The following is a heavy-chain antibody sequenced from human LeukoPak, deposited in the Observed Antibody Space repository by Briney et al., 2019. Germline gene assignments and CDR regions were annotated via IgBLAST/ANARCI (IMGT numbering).Heavy chain of an antibody. CDR3: ARYDYVWGGPYYFDY. CDR2: ISSSSTFI. D-gene: IGHD3-16*01. V-gene: IGHV3-21*01. J-gene: IGHJ4*02. Sequence: GGSLRLSCAASGFTFSISSLSWARQAPGKGLEWVSSISSSSTFISYGDSVKGRFTISRDNANNSLFLQMDSLRADGTAVYYCARYDYVWGGPYYFDYWGQGTLVTVSS. CDR1: GFTFSISS.